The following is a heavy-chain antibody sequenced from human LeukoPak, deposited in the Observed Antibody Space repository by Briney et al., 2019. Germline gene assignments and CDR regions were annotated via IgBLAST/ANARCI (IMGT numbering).Heavy chain of an antibody. CDR1: GGSFGGYY. J-gene: IGHJ4*02. CDR3: ARMYYDFWSGYSHFDY. Sequence: KPSETLSLTCAVYGGSFGGYYWSWIRQPPGKGLEWIGEINHSGSTNYNPSLKSRVTISVDTSKNQFSLKLSSVTAADTAVYYCARMYYDFWSGYSHFDYWGQGALVTVSS. CDR2: INHSGST. D-gene: IGHD3-3*01. V-gene: IGHV4-34*01.